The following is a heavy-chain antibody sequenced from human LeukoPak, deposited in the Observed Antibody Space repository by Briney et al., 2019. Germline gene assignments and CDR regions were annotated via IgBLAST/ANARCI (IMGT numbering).Heavy chain of an antibody. Sequence: PSETLSLTCTVSGGSISSYYWSWIRQPPGKGLEWIGYIYYSGSTNYNPSLKSRVTISVDTSKNQFSLKLSSVTAADTAVYYCARHLGIAAAVTDAFDIWGQGTMVTVSS. CDR3: ARHLGIAAAVTDAFDI. D-gene: IGHD6-13*01. CDR2: IYYSGST. J-gene: IGHJ3*02. V-gene: IGHV4-59*08. CDR1: GGSISSYY.